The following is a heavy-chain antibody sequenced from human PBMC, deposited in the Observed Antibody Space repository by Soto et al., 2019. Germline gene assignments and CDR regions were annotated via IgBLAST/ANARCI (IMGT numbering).Heavy chain of an antibody. V-gene: IGHV3-53*04. D-gene: IGHD5-18*01. CDR3: ARADSDGYSYGYFDY. J-gene: IGHJ4*02. CDR1: GFSVNSNY. Sequence: PGGSLRLSCAASGFSVNSNYMSWVRQAPGKGLEWVSVINSGGRTYYADSVKGRFTISRHTSNNTLYLQMNSLRAEDTAVYYCARADSDGYSYGYFDYWGQATLVTVS. CDR2: INSGGRT.